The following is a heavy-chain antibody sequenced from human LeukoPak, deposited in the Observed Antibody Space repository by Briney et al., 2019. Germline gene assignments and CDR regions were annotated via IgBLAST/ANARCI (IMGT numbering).Heavy chain of an antibody. Sequence: HTGGSLRLSCAASGFTFSSYAMSWVRQAPGKGLEWVSAISGSGGSTYYADSVKGRFTISRDNSKNTLYLQMNSLRAEDTAVYYCARGLQEWDLRRDYWGQGTLVTVSS. J-gene: IGHJ4*02. D-gene: IGHD1-26*01. V-gene: IGHV3-23*01. CDR3: ARGLQEWDLRRDY. CDR1: GFTFSSYA. CDR2: ISGSGGST.